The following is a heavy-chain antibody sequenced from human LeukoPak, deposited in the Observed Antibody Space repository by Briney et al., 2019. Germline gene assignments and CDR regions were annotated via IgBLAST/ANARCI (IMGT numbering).Heavy chain of an antibody. CDR1: GASMSSYY. D-gene: IGHD6-19*01. CDR3: ARDRDSSGWFDY. CDR2: IYYSGSA. V-gene: IGHV4-59*01. Sequence: SETLSLTCTVSGASMSSYYWSWIRQPPGKGLEWIGYIYYSGSANYNPSLKSRVTMSVDMSKNQFSLKLSSVTDADTAFYYCARDRDSSGWFDYWGQGALVTVSS. J-gene: IGHJ4*02.